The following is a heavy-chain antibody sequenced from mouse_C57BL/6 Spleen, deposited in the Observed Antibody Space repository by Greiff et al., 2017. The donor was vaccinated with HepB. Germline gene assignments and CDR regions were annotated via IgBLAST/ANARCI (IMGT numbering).Heavy chain of an antibody. V-gene: IGHV5-17*01. D-gene: IGHD2-1*01. Sequence: DVKLVESGGGLVKPGGSLKLSCAASGFTFSDYGMHWVRQAPEKGLEWVAYISSGSSTIYYADTVKGRFTISRDNAKNTLFLQMTSLRSEDTAMYYCAREDYGKDYFDYWGQGTTLTVSS. CDR1: GFTFSDYG. CDR3: AREDYGKDYFDY. CDR2: ISSGSSTI. J-gene: IGHJ2*01.